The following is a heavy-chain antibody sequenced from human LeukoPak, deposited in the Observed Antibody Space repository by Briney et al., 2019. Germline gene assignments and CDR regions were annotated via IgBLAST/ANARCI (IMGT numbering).Heavy chain of an antibody. Sequence: GGSLRLSCAASGFSFSSYAFSWVRQAPGKGLEWVSEISSSSNYVKGRFTISRDNSKNMFFLQMNSLIAEDTAVYYCARGQRSCNSASCHLWYFDLWGRGTLVSVSS. J-gene: IGHJ2*01. CDR2: ISSS. CDR1: GFSFSSYA. V-gene: IGHV3-23*01. CDR3: ARGQRSCNSASCHLWYFDL. D-gene: IGHD2-2*01.